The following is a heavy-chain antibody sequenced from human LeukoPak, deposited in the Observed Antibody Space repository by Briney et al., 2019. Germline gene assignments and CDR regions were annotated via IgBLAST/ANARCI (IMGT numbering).Heavy chain of an antibody. V-gene: IGHV1-2*02. D-gene: IGHD5-18*01. CDR1: GYTFHDYY. J-gene: IGHJ4*02. Sequence: ASEKVSCKPSGYTFHDYYEHWVRKAPGHALEWLGWINPNSGGTSNAQMLQGRVTLTRDTSINTAYMELRRLTSDDTAVYYCARDFIRGSSFAYRLLESWGQGTLVIVSS. CDR3: ARDFIRGSSFAYRLLES. CDR2: INPNSGGT.